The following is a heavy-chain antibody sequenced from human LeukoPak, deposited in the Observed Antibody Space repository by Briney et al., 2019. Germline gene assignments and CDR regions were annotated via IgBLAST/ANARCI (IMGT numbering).Heavy chain of an antibody. CDR1: GFTFSSYG. J-gene: IGHJ5*02. CDR3: AREGVRFLFDP. Sequence: GGSLRLSCAASGFTFSSYGMHWVRQAPGKGLEGVAFIWYDGSNKYYGDSAKGRFTISRDNSKNTLYLQMNSLRAEDTAVYYCAREGVRFLFDPCGQGTLVTVSS. D-gene: IGHD3-3*01. CDR2: IWYDGSNK. V-gene: IGHV3-33*08.